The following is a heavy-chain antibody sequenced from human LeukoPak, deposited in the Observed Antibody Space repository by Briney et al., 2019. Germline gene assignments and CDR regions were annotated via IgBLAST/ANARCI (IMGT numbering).Heavy chain of an antibody. CDR1: GYTFTSYG. CDR2: ISAYNGNT. CDR3: ARGDLCGDYAPATAFDI. D-gene: IGHD4-17*01. Sequence: ASVKVSCKASGYTFTSYGISWVRQAPGQGLEWMGWISAYNGNTNYAQKLQGRVTMTTDTSTSTAYMELRSLRSDDTAVYYCARGDLCGDYAPATAFDIWGQGTMVTVSS. J-gene: IGHJ3*02. V-gene: IGHV1-18*01.